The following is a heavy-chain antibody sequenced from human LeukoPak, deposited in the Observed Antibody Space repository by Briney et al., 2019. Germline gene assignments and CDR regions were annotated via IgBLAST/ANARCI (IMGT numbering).Heavy chain of an antibody. CDR3: ARGVAVAGTKRLDYFDY. V-gene: IGHV7-4-1*02. CDR1: GYTFTSYA. Sequence: VASVKVSCKASGYTFTSYAMNWVRQAPGQGLEWMGWINTNTGNPTYAQGFTGRFVFSLDTSVSTAYLQISSLKAEDTAVYYCARGVAVAGTKRLDYFDYWGQGTLVTVSS. CDR2: INTNTGNP. J-gene: IGHJ4*02. D-gene: IGHD6-19*01.